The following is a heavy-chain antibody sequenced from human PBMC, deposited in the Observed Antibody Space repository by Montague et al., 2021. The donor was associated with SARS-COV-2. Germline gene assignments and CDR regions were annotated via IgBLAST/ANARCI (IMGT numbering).Heavy chain of an antibody. D-gene: IGHD5-18*01. CDR1: GGSFSGYY. CDR2: INHSGST. CDR3: ARGDDNYCTFSYAYGRLNRCRYYAMDF. Sequence: SETLSLTCAVYGGSFSGYYWSWIRQSPGKGLEWIGEINHSGSTTXNPSLKSRVTISVDTSRNQFSLKLTSMTAADTAVYYRARGDDNYCTFSYAYGRLNRCRYYAMDFWGPGTMVAVSS. J-gene: IGHJ6*02. V-gene: IGHV4-34*01.